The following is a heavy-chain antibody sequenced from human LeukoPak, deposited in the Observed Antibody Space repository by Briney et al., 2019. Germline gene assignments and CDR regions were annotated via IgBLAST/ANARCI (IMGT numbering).Heavy chain of an antibody. CDR2: INPNSGGT. CDR3: ARDESIAVAVY. CDR1: GYTFTGYY. D-gene: IGHD6-6*01. Sequence: ASVKVSCKASGYTFTGYYMHWVRQAPGQGLEWMGWINPNSGGTNYAQKFQGWVAMTRDTSISTAYMELSRLRSDDTAVYYCARDESIAVAVYXGQGTLVTVSS. V-gene: IGHV1-2*04. J-gene: IGHJ4*02.